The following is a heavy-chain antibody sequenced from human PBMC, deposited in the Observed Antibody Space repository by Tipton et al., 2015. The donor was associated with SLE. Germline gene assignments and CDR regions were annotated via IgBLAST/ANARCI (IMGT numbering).Heavy chain of an antibody. J-gene: IGHJ4*02. CDR2: ISSSSSYI. D-gene: IGHD3-10*01. V-gene: IGHV3-21*01. CDR1: GFTFSSYA. CDR3: AREALGGYYGSGSLSYYFDY. Sequence: SLRLSCAASGFTFSSYAMSWVRQAPGKGLEWVSSISSSSSYIYYADSVKGRFTISRDNAKNSLYLQMNSLRAEDTAVYYCAREALGGYYGSGSLSYYFDYWGQGTLVTVSS.